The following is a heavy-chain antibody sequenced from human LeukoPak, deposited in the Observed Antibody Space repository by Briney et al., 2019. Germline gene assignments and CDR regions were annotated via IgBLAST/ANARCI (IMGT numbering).Heavy chain of an antibody. V-gene: IGHV4-31*03. CDR2: IYYSGST. CDR1: GGSITSGGFY. D-gene: IGHD5-24*01. Sequence: PSETLSLTCTVSGGSITSGGFYWNWIRQHPGKGLEWIGYIYYSGSTYYNPSLKSRVTMSVDTPKNQFSLKLSSVTAADTAVYYCARTGGYNPFDYWGQGTLVTVSS. CDR3: ARTGGYNPFDY. J-gene: IGHJ4*02.